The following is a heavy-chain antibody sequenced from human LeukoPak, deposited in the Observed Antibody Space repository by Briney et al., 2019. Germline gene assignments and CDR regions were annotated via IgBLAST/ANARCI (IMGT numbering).Heavy chain of an antibody. D-gene: IGHD1-26*01. CDR2: ISWNSGSI. CDR3: ARVRGSYYLDY. V-gene: IGHV3-9*01. CDR1: GFTFDDYA. J-gene: IGHJ4*02. Sequence: QAGGSLRLSCAASGFTFDDYAMHWVRQAPGKGLEWVSGISWNSGSIGYADSVKGRFTISRDNAKNSLYLQMNSLRAEDTALYYCARVRGSYYLDYWGQGTLVTASS.